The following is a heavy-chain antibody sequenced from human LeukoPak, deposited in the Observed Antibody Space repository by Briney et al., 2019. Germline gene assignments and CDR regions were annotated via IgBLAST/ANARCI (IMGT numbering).Heavy chain of an antibody. Sequence: ASVKVSYKASGYTFTSYDINWVRQATGQGLEWMGWMNPNSGNTGYAQKFQGRVTMTRNTSISTAYMELSSLRSEDTAVYYCARVFGTTYYYDSSGYNWFDPWGQGTLVTVSS. CDR1: GYTFTSYD. J-gene: IGHJ5*02. CDR3: ARVFGTTYYYDSSGYNWFDP. CDR2: MNPNSGNT. D-gene: IGHD3-22*01. V-gene: IGHV1-8*01.